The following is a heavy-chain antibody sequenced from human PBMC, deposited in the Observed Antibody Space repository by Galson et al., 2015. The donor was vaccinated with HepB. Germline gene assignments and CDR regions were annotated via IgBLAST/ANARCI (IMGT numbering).Heavy chain of an antibody. J-gene: IGHJ4*02. D-gene: IGHD2-15*01. CDR3: VKDSRVADY. CDR2: ISGSGDNT. V-gene: IGHV3-23*01. Sequence: SLRLSCAASGFTFTSYTMSWVRQAPGKGLEWVSGISGSGDNTYYADSVKGRFTISRDNSKNTLYLQMSSLRADDTAVYYCVKDSRVADYWGQGTLVTVSS. CDR1: GFTFTSYT.